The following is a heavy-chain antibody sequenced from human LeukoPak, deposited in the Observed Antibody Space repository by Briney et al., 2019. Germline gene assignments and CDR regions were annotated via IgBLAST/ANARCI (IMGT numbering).Heavy chain of an antibody. CDR2: ISYDGSNK. Sequence: GGSLRLSRAASGFTFSSYAMHWVRQAPGKGLEGVAVISYDGSNKYYADSVKGRFTISRDNSKNTLYLQMNSLRAEDTAVYYCARGLWYYGSGEVGFDPWGQGTLVTVSS. CDR1: GFTFSSYA. V-gene: IGHV3-30*04. D-gene: IGHD3-10*01. J-gene: IGHJ5*02. CDR3: ARGLWYYGSGEVGFDP.